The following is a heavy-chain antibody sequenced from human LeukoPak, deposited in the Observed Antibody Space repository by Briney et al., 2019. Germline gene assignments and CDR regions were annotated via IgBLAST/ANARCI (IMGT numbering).Heavy chain of an antibody. D-gene: IGHD3-10*01. J-gene: IGHJ4*02. CDR1: GFTLSNYW. CDR2: IKHDGSEI. CDR3: ARDKSAGADTGSSFYY. Sequence: GGSLRLSCAASGFTLSNYWMTWVRQAPGKGLEWVASIKHDGSEIYYVDSVKGRFTISRDNAKKSVYLQMSSLRAEDTAVYYCARDKSAGADTGSSFYYWGQGALVTVS. V-gene: IGHV3-7*03.